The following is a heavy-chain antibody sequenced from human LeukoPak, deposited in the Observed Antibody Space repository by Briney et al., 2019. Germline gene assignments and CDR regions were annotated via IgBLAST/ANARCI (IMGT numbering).Heavy chain of an antibody. CDR3: AREDLWVVPAANNWFDP. J-gene: IGHJ5*02. Sequence: ASVKVSCKASGYTFSNYGVSWVRQAPGQGLEWMGWISAYNGNTNYAQKFQGRVTMTRDTSISTAYMELSRLRSDDTAVYYCAREDLWVVPAANNWFDPWGQGTLVTVSS. V-gene: IGHV1-18*01. CDR2: ISAYNGNT. D-gene: IGHD2-2*01. CDR1: GYTFSNYG.